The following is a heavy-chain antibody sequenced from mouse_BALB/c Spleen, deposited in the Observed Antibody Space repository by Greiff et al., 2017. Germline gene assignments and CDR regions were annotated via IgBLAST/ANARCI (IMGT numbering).Heavy chain of an antibody. CDR3: ARGLRSGYFDV. V-gene: IGHV3-2*02. D-gene: IGHD1-1*01. CDR1: GYSITSDYA. CDR2: ISYSGST. J-gene: IGHJ1*01. Sequence: EVHLVESGPGLVKPSQSLSLTCTVTGYSITSDYAWNWIRQFPGNKLEWMGYISYSGSTSYNPSLKSRISITRDTSKNQFFLQLNSVTTEDTATYYCARGLRSGYFDVWGAGTTVTVSS.